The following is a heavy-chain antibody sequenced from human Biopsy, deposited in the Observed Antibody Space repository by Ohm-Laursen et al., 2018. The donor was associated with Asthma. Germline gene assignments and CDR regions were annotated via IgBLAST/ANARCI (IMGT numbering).Heavy chain of an antibody. J-gene: IGHJ6*02. CDR1: GYTFTNYG. D-gene: IGHD5-12*01. Sequence: SSVKVSCKVSGYTFTNYGISWVRQAPGQGLEWMGGLIPVLGTPDHAQMFEGRVTITADESTSTAYMELSSLSSEDTAVYYCARGYSGSDRIVYYYSGLEVWGQGTTVTVSS. CDR2: LIPVLGTP. V-gene: IGHV1-69*01. CDR3: ARGYSGSDRIVYYYSGLEV.